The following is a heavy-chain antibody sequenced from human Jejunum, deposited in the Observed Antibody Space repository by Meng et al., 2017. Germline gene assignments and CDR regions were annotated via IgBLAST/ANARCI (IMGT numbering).Heavy chain of an antibody. CDR2: IKEDGSKM. D-gene: IGHD1-7*01. CDR3: ARDHGVSGTNKWYFDL. J-gene: IGHJ2*01. CDR1: EFTFSNYW. V-gene: IGHV3-7*01. Sequence: GGSLRLSCAASEFTFSNYWMSWVRLAPGKGLEWVADIKEDGSKMLYVASVKGRFTISRDNAKNSLYLHMNSLRAEDTAVYYCARDHGVSGTNKWYFDLWGRGTLVTVSS.